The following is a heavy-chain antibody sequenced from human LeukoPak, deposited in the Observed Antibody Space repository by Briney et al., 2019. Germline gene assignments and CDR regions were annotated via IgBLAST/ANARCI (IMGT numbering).Heavy chain of an antibody. J-gene: IGHJ4*01. CDR3: ARCKGIPFSGSYDY. CDR1: GFTVSTNY. CDR2: IYSGGST. V-gene: IGHV3-53*01. D-gene: IGHD1-26*01. Sequence: GGSLRLSCAASGFTVSTNYMSWVRQAPGKGLEWVSVIYSGGSTYYADSVKGRFNISRDNSKNTLYLQMNSLRVEDTAVYYCARCKGIPFSGSYDYXXXXTLXTVSS.